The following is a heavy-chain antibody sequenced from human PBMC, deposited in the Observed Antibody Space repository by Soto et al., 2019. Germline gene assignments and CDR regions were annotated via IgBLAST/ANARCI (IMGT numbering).Heavy chain of an antibody. CDR2: INPNNGGT. J-gene: IGHJ4*02. CDR1: GYSFTGNS. CDR3: VTQRSAVVY. V-gene: IGHV1-2*04. D-gene: IGHD2-15*01. Sequence: QVHLVQSGAEVKKPGASVRVSCKASGYSFTGNSMHWVRQAPGQGLEWMGWINPNNGGTNYAQRFRGWVTMTRDTSVSTAYMDLNRLKSDDTAVYYCVTQRSAVVYWGQGTLVTVSS.